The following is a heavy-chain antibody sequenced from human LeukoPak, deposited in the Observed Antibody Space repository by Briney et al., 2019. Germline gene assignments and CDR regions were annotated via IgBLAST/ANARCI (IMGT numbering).Heavy chain of an antibody. Sequence: GRSLRLSCAASGFTFSSYAMHWVRQAPGKGLEWVAVISYDGSNKYYADSVEGRFTISRDNSKNTLYLQMNSLRAEDTAVYYCARGPLHGMDVWGQGTTVTVSS. CDR2: ISYDGSNK. CDR3: ARGPLHGMDV. V-gene: IGHV3-30-3*01. J-gene: IGHJ6*02. CDR1: GFTFSSYA.